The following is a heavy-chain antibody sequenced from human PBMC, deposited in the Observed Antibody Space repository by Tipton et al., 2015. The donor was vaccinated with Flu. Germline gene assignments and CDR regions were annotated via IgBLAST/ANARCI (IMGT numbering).Heavy chain of an antibody. Sequence: GSLRLSCAASGFTFSNAWMSWVRQAPGKGLEWVGRIKSKTDGGTTDHAAPVKGRFTISRDDSKNTLYLQMNSLKTEDTAVYYCTTDMYSSSSYYFDYWGQGTLVTVSS. CDR2: IKSKTDGGTT. CDR3: TTDMYSSSSYYFDY. D-gene: IGHD6-13*01. V-gene: IGHV3-15*01. CDR1: GFTFSNAW. J-gene: IGHJ4*02.